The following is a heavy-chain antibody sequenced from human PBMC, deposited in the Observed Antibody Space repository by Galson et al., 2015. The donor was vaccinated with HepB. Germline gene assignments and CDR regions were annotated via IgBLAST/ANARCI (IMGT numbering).Heavy chain of an antibody. J-gene: IGHJ6*03. V-gene: IGHV3-11*01. CDR1: GFTFRDYY. CDR3: ARVRVVSTSSAGRRGDMDA. Sequence: SLRLSCAASGFTFRDYYMSWIRQAPGKGLEWISYISSSGNTIYYEDSVKGRFTCSRDNAKNSLYLQMDSLRVEDTALYYCARVRVVSTSSAGRRGDMDAWGKGTTVTVFS. CDR2: ISSSGNTI. D-gene: IGHD2-2*01.